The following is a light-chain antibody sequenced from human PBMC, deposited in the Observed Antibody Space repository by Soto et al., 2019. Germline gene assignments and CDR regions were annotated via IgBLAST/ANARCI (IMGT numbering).Light chain of an antibody. Sequence: DIQMTQSPSSLSASVGDRFTITCQASQDISNYLNWYQQKPGKAPKLLIFDASNLQSGVPSRFRGGGSGTEFTLTISSLQPEDFATYYCQQLNSYPITFGQGTRLEIK. CDR3: QQLNSYPIT. CDR2: DAS. J-gene: IGKJ5*01. CDR1: QDISNY. V-gene: IGKV1-9*01.